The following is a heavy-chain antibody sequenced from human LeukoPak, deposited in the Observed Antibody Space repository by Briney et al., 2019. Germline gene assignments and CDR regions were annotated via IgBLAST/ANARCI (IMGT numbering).Heavy chain of an antibody. CDR1: GYSISSGYY. V-gene: IGHV4-38-2*02. CDR3: ARETSITIFGVVTATYDAFDI. D-gene: IGHD3-3*01. Sequence: SETLSLTCTVSGYSISSGYYWGWIRQPPGKGLEWIGSIYHSGSTYYNPSLKSRVTISVDTSKNQFSLKLSSVTAADTAVYYCARETSITIFGVVTATYDAFDIWGQGTMVTVSS. J-gene: IGHJ3*02. CDR2: IYHSGST.